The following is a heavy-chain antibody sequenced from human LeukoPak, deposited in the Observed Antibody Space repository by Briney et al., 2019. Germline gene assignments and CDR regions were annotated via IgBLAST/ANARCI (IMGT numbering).Heavy chain of an antibody. V-gene: IGHV3-30*04. CDR1: GFTFSSYA. J-gene: IGHJ4*02. CDR2: ISYDGSNK. CDR3: ARASEQQPYDY. Sequence: PGGSLRLSCAASGFTFSSYAMHWVRQAPGKGLEWVAVISYDGSNKYYADSVKGRFTISRDNSKNTLYLQMNSLRAEDMAVYYCARASEQQPYDYWGQGTLVTVSS. D-gene: IGHD6-13*01.